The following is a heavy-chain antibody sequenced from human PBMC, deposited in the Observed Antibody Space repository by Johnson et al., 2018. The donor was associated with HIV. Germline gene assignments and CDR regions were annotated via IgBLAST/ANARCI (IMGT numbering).Heavy chain of an antibody. D-gene: IGHD5-24*01. Sequence: QVQLVESGGGVVQPGRSLRLSCAASGFTFSSYGMHWVRQAPGKGLEWVAVIWYDGSNKYYADSVKGRFTISRDNSKNTLYLQMNSLRVEDTAMYYCARDGPWLQSQRDAFDVWGQGTMVIVSS. J-gene: IGHJ3*01. CDR2: IWYDGSNK. CDR1: GFTFSSYG. CDR3: ARDGPWLQSQRDAFDV. V-gene: IGHV3-33*01.